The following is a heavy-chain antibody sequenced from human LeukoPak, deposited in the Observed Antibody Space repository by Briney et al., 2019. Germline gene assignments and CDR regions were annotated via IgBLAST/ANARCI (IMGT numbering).Heavy chain of an antibody. CDR1: GFTFTSSA. Sequence: SVKVSCKASGFTFTSSAVQWVRQARGQRLEWIGWIVVGSGNTNYAQKFQERVTITRDMSTSTAYMELSSLRSEDTAVYYCAVDRSGDFWSGYYLRIWGQGTLVTVSS. D-gene: IGHD3-3*01. J-gene: IGHJ4*02. CDR3: AVDRSGDFWSGYYLRI. CDR2: IVVGSGNT. V-gene: IGHV1-58*01.